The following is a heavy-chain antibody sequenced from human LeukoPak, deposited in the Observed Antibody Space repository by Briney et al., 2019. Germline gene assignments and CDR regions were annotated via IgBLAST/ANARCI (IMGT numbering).Heavy chain of an antibody. Sequence: SETLSLTCAVYGGSFSGYYWSWIRQPPGKGLEWIGEINHSGSTNYNPSLKSRVTISVDTSKNQFSLKLSSVTAADTAVYYCARGGWLQLHTFGIWGQGTMVTVSS. CDR1: GGSFSGYY. V-gene: IGHV4-34*01. J-gene: IGHJ3*02. CDR2: INHSGST. CDR3: ARGGWLQLHTFGI. D-gene: IGHD5-24*01.